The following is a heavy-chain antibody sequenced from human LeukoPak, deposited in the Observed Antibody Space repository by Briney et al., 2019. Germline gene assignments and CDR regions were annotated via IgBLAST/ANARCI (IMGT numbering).Heavy chain of an antibody. CDR1: GFTFNNYP. V-gene: IGHV3-23*01. CDR2: ITGGADST. Sequence: GGSLRLSCAGSGFTFNNYPISWVRQTPGKGLEWVSAITGGADSTYYADSVKGRFTISRDNAKNSLYLQMNSLRAEDTAVYYCARDQSDIVVVPAATPGSFDIWGQGTMVTVSS. D-gene: IGHD2-2*01. J-gene: IGHJ3*02. CDR3: ARDQSDIVVVPAATPGSFDI.